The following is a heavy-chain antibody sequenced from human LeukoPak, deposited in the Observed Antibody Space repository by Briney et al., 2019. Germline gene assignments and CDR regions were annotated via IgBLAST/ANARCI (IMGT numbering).Heavy chain of an antibody. D-gene: IGHD3-10*01. CDR2: ISSSSSYI. Sequence: GGSLRLSCVASGFTFSSYSMNWVRQAPGKGLEWVSSISSSSSYIYYADSVKGRFTISRDNAKNSLYLQMNSLRAEDTAVYYCARDLARFGELLSSIDYWGQGTLVTVSS. CDR1: GFTFSSYS. V-gene: IGHV3-21*01. J-gene: IGHJ4*02. CDR3: ARDLARFGELLSSIDY.